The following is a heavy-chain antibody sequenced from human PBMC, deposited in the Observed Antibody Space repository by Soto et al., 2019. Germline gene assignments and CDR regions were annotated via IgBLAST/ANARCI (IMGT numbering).Heavy chain of an antibody. CDR1: GGTFSSYA. J-gene: IGHJ5*02. CDR2: IIPIFGTA. D-gene: IGHD2-21*02. Sequence: QVQLVQSGAEVKKPGSSVQVSCKASGGTFSSYAISWVRQAPGQGLEWMGGIIPIFGTANYAQKFQGRVTITADESTSTAYMELSSVRSEDTAVYYCARDRESMGGDFWFDPWGQGTLVTVSS. CDR3: ARDRESMGGDFWFDP. V-gene: IGHV1-69*01.